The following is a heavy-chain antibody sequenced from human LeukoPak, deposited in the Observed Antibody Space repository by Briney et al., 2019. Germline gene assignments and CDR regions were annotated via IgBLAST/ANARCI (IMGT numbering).Heavy chain of an antibody. J-gene: IGHJ3*02. D-gene: IGHD3-3*01. CDR3: ARVVPSDFWSGYYYHAFDI. CDR1: GGSISSYY. Sequence: SETLSLTCTVSGGSISSYYWSWIRQPPGKGLEWIGYIYYSGSTNYNPSLKSRATISVDTSKNQFSLKLSSVTAADTAVYYCARVVPSDFWSGYYYHAFDIWGQGTMVTVSS. V-gene: IGHV4-59*08. CDR2: IYYSGST.